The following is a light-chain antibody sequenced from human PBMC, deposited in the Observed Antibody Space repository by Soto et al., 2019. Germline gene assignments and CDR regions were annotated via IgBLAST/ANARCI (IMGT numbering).Light chain of an antibody. CDR3: QSYDNNNPVV. Sequence: NFMLTQPHSVSESPGKTVTISCTRSSGSIASNYVQWYQQRPGSSPTTVIYEVDQRPSGVPDRFSGSIDSSSNSASLTISGLKTEDGADYYCQSYDNNNPVVFGGGTKLTVL. CDR2: EVD. CDR1: SGSIASNY. V-gene: IGLV6-57*01. J-gene: IGLJ2*01.